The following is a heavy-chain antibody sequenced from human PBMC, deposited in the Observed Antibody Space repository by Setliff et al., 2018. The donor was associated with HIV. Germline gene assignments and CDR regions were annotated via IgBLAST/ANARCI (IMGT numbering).Heavy chain of an antibody. D-gene: IGHD3-16*01. Sequence: GASVKVSCKASGYTFTSYDINWVRQATGQGLEWMGWFNTETRNPMYAQAFKGRLVFSLDTSVSTAYLQISSLKAEDTAVYYCARGGADYGMDVWGQGTTVTVSS. CDR2: FNTETRNP. J-gene: IGHJ6*02. CDR3: ARGGADYGMDV. CDR1: GYTFTSYD. V-gene: IGHV7-4-1*02.